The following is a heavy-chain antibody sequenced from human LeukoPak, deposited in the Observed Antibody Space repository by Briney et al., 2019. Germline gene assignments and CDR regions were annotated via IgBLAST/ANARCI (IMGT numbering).Heavy chain of an antibody. D-gene: IGHD1-1*01. CDR1: DGSISSYY. V-gene: IGHV4-59*01. Sequence: SETLSLTCTVSDGSISSYYWSWIRQPPGKGLEWIGYIFYSGSTNYNPSLKSRVTISLDTSKNLFSLKLTSVTAADTAVYYCARHVNNWNDDNWFDPWGQGTLVTVSS. J-gene: IGHJ5*02. CDR2: IFYSGST. CDR3: ARHVNNWNDDNWFDP.